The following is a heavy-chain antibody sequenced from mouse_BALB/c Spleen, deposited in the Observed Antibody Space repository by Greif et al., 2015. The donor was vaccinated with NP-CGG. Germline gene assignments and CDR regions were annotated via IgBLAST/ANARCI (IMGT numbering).Heavy chain of an antibody. J-gene: IGHJ2*01. CDR1: GYTFTSYW. Sequence: VQLQQSGAELAKPGASVKMSCKASGYTFTSYWMHWVKQRPGQGLEWIGYINPSTGYTEYNQKFKDKATLTADKSSSTAYMQLSSLTSEDPAVYYCANYYGSSYYFDYWGQGTTLTVSS. CDR3: ANYYGSSYYFDY. V-gene: IGHV1-7*01. CDR2: INPSTGYT. D-gene: IGHD1-1*01.